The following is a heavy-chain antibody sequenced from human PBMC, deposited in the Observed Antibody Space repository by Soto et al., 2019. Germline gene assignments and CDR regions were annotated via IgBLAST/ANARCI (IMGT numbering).Heavy chain of an antibody. CDR1: GYTFTSYY. V-gene: IGHV1-46*01. D-gene: IGHD3-10*01. J-gene: IGHJ6*02. CDR2: INPSGGST. Sequence: GASVKVSCKASGYTFTSYYMHWVRQAPGQGLEWMGIINPSGGSTSYAQKFQGRVTMTRDTSTSTVYMELSSLRSEDTAVYYCARDKMVRGVIITDYYYGMDVWGQGTTVTVSS. CDR3: ARDKMVRGVIITDYYYGMDV.